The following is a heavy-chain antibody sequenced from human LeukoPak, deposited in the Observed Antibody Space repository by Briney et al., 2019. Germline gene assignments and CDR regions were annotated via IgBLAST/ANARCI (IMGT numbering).Heavy chain of an antibody. CDR3: ARDLQLYSSSWFDAFDI. D-gene: IGHD6-13*01. Sequence: ASVKVSCKASGYTFTGYYMHWVRQAPGQELEWMGWINPNSGGTNYAQKFQGRVTMTRDTSISTAYMELSRLRSDDTAVYYCARDLQLYSSSWFDAFDIWGQGTMVTVSS. J-gene: IGHJ3*02. CDR1: GYTFTGYY. CDR2: INPNSGGT. V-gene: IGHV1-2*02.